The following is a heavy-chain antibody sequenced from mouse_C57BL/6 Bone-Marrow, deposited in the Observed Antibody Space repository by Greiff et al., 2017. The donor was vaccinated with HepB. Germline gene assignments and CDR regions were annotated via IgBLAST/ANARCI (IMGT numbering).Heavy chain of an antibody. CDR1: GFTFNTYA. V-gene: IGHV10-3*01. CDR3: ERDFIYDYGEDYYAMDY. Sequence: EVQRVESGGGLVQPKGSLKLSCAASGFTFNTYAMHWVRQAPGKGLEWVARIRSKSSNYATYYADSVKDRFTISRDDSQSMLYLQNNNLKTEDTAMYYCERDFIYDYGEDYYAMDYWGQGTSVTVSS. CDR2: IRSKSSNYAT. J-gene: IGHJ4*01. D-gene: IGHD2-4*01.